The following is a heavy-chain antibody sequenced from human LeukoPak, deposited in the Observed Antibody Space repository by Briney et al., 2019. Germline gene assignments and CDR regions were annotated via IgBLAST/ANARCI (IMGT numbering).Heavy chain of an antibody. Sequence: AVKVSCKASGGTFSSYAISWVRQAPGQGLDLMGGIIPIFGTANYAQKFQGRGTITADESTSTAFMGMSSLRSEDTAVYYCARGRDYYDSPRTKGAFDIWGQGTMVTVSS. CDR3: ARGRDYYDSPRTKGAFDI. V-gene: IGHV1-69*13. CDR1: GGTFSSYA. D-gene: IGHD3-22*01. J-gene: IGHJ3*02. CDR2: IIPIFGTA.